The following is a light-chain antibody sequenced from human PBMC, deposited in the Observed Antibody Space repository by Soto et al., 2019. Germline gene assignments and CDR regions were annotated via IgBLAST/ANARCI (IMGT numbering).Light chain of an antibody. CDR3: QQYAGSPST. CDR1: QTVTSNY. Sequence: EIVLTQSPGTLSLSPGERATLSCRASQTVTSNYLAWYQRKPGQAPRLLIYGASSRATDIPDRFSGSGSGTDFTLTINRQEPENFAVYFCQQYAGSPSTFGQGTKVEIK. V-gene: IGKV3-20*01. J-gene: IGKJ1*01. CDR2: GAS.